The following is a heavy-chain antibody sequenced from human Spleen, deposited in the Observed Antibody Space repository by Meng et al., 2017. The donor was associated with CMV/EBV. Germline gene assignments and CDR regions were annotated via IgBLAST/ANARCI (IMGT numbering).Heavy chain of an antibody. CDR1: GYTFTGYY. CDR3: ARGIHPYLYYFDW. Sequence: ASVKVSCKASGYTFTGYYMHWVRQAPGQAPEWMGIINSSGGATNYAPHFQGRVTMTRDTSTTTVYMELNSLRSDDTAVYYCARGIHPYLYYFDWWGQGTLVTVSS. J-gene: IGHJ4*02. CDR2: INSSGGAT. V-gene: IGHV1-46*01.